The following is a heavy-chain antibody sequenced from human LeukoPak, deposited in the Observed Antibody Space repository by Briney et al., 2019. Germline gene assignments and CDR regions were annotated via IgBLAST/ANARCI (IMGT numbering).Heavy chain of an antibody. Sequence: ASVKVSCKASGYTFTTDGIICVRQAPGQGLEWMGWISAYNGNTNYAQKLQGRVTMTTDTSTSTAYMELRSLRSGDTAVYYCATGNWNYYFDYWGQGTLVTVSS. J-gene: IGHJ4*02. D-gene: IGHD1-7*01. V-gene: IGHV1-18*01. CDR3: ATGNWNYYFDY. CDR1: GYTFTTDG. CDR2: ISAYNGNT.